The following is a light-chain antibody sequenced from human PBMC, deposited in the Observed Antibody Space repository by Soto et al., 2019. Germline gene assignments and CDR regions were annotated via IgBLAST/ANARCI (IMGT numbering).Light chain of an antibody. CDR3: QQYGTSEII. V-gene: IGKV3-20*01. J-gene: IGKJ5*01. CDR2: GAS. Sequence: EIVLTQSPATLSLSPGERATLSCRASQSVSSNYLAWYQQKPGQAPRLLIYGASSRATGIPDRFSGSGSGTDFTLTINRLEPEDFAVFYCQQYGTSEIIFGQGTRLE. CDR1: QSVSSNY.